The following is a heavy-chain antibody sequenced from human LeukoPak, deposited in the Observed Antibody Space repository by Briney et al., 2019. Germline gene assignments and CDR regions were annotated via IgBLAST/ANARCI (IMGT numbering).Heavy chain of an antibody. D-gene: IGHD3-10*01. V-gene: IGHV4-39*01. CDR1: GGSISSYY. J-gene: IGHJ5*02. Sequence: PSETLSLTGTVSGGSISSYYWGWIRQPPGKGLEWIGSIYYSGSTYYNPSLKSRVTISVDTSKNQFSLKLSSVTAADTAVYYCARHYYGSGRWFDPWGQGTLVTVSS. CDR3: ARHYYGSGRWFDP. CDR2: IYYSGST.